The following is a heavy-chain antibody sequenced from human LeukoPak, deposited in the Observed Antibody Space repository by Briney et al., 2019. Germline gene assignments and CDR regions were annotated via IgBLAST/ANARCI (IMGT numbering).Heavy chain of an antibody. V-gene: IGHV3-48*02. CDR3: AKGDYSFDY. J-gene: IGHJ4*02. Sequence: PGGSLRLSCAVSGFTSSDYTMNWVRQAPGKGLEWVSYISKSSSTMYYADSVKGRFTISRDNAKNSLYLQMNSLRDEDTAVYYCAKGDYSFDYWGQGTLVTVSS. CDR1: GFTSSDYT. CDR2: ISKSSSTM.